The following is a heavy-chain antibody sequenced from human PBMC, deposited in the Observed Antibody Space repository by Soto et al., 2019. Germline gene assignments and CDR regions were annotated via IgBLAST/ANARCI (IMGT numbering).Heavy chain of an antibody. Sequence: ASETLSLTGRVSGVAMTYGGYSGCWIRQSPEKGLEWLGYIVHLKTTYYNPSFKSRLSLSIDRTMNHFCLSLRSMSAADKSVYYCARGGGYDSFDFWGQGIQVTVSS. V-gene: IGHV4-30-2*06. CDR3: ARGGGYDSFDF. CDR2: IVHLKTT. D-gene: IGHD2-15*01. CDR1: GVAMTYGGYS. J-gene: IGHJ4*02.